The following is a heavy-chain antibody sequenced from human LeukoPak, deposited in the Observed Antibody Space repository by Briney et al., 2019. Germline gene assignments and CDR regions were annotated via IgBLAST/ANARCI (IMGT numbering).Heavy chain of an antibody. CDR2: MNPNSGNT. CDR1: GYTFTSYD. D-gene: IGHD2-2*01. J-gene: IGHJ3*02. Sequence: GASVKVSCKASGYTFTSYDINWVRQATGQGLEWMGWMNPNSGNTGYAQKFQGRVTITRNTSISTAYMELSSLRSEDTAVYYCARGHIMVVPAAGFDAFDIWGQGTMVTVSS. V-gene: IGHV1-8*03. CDR3: ARGHIMVVPAAGFDAFDI.